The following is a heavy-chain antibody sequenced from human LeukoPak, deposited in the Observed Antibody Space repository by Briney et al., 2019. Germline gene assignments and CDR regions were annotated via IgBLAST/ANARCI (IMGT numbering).Heavy chain of an antibody. CDR3: ARGCRRQLVRESPPSFYGMDV. J-gene: IGHJ6*02. Sequence: ASVKVSCKASGYTFTSYYMHWVRQAPGQGLEWMGIINPSGGSTSYAQKFQGRVTMTRDTSTSTVYMELSSLRSEDTAVYYCARGCRRQLVRESPPSFYGMDVWGQGTTVTVSS. CDR1: GYTFTSYY. D-gene: IGHD6-6*01. V-gene: IGHV1-46*01. CDR2: INPSGGST.